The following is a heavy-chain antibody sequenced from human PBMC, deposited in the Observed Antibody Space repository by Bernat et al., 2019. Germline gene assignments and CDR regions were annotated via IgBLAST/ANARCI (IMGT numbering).Heavy chain of an antibody. CDR2: IFYGGTT. J-gene: IGHJ5*02. CDR3: ARQSSLRSPFDP. CDR1: GGSISSITYS. V-gene: IGHV4-39*01. D-gene: IGHD2-21*01. Sequence: LLQESGPGLVKPSETLSLTCTVSGGSISSITYSWGWIRQPPGKGLEWIGAIFYGGTTYYNPSLKSRLTISDDTSKNQFSLKRSSVTAADTAVYFCARQSSLRSPFDPWGQGTLVTVSS.